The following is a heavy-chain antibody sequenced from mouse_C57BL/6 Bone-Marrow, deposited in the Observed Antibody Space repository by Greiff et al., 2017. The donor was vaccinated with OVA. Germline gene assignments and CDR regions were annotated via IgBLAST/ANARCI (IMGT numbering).Heavy chain of an antibody. D-gene: IGHD1-1*01. Sequence: EVKLMESGGGLVQPKGSLKLSCAASGFSFNTYAMNWVRQAPGKGLEWVARIRSKSNNYATYYADSVKDRFTISRDDSESMLYLQMNNLKTEDTAMYYCVREDYYGSPWFAYWGQGTLVTVSA. V-gene: IGHV10-1*01. J-gene: IGHJ3*01. CDR1: GFSFNTYA. CDR3: VREDYYGSPWFAY. CDR2: IRSKSNNYAT.